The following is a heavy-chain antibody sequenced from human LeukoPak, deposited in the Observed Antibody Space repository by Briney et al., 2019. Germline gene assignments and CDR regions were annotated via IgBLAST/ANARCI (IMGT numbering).Heavy chain of an antibody. D-gene: IGHD3-22*01. CDR1: GGSINSYY. CDR3: TTESYYYDSSGYFTPDY. Sequence: ETLSLTCIVSGGSINSYYWSWVRQAPGKGLEWVGRIKSKTDGGTTDYAAPVKGRFTISRDDSKNTLYLQMNSLKTEDTAVYYCTTESYYYDSSGYFTPDYWGQGTLVTVSS. V-gene: IGHV3-15*01. J-gene: IGHJ4*02. CDR2: IKSKTDGGTT.